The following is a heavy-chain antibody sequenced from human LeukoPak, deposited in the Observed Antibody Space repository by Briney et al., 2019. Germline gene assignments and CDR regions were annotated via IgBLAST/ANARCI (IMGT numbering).Heavy chain of an antibody. Sequence: GRSLRLSCAASGFTFSSYGMHWVRQAPGKGLEWVAVISYDGSNKYYADSVKGRFTISRDNSKNTLYLQMNSLRAEDTAAYYCAKDSGGSYFDYWGQGTLVTVSS. D-gene: IGHD1-26*01. CDR3: AKDSGGSYFDY. CDR1: GFTFSSYG. J-gene: IGHJ4*02. CDR2: ISYDGSNK. V-gene: IGHV3-30*18.